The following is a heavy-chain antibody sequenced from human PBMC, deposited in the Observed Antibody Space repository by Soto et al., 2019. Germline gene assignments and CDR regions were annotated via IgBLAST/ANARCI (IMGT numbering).Heavy chain of an antibody. D-gene: IGHD6-19*01. CDR2: IYYSGRT. CDR1: GGSISSSSYY. CDR3: ARRRVEYSSGWYTDY. J-gene: IGHJ4*02. Sequence: QLQLQESGPGLVKPSETLSLTCTVSGGSISSSSYYWGWIRQPPGKGLEWIGSIYYSGRTYYNPSLKSRVTISVDTSKNQFSLKLSSVTAADTAVYYCARRRVEYSSGWYTDYWGQGTLVTVSS. V-gene: IGHV4-39*01.